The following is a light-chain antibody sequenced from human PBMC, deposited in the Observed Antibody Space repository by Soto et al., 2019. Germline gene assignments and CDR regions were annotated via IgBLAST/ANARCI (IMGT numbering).Light chain of an antibody. J-gene: IGLJ1*01. V-gene: IGLV4-69*01. Sequence: QLVLTQSPSASASLGASVKLTCTLSSGHSSYAIAWHQQQPEKGPRYLMKLNSDGSHSKGDGIPDRFSGSSSGAERYLTISSLQSEDEADYYCQTFYVFGTGTKLTVL. CDR3: QTFYV. CDR1: SGHSSYA. CDR2: LNSDGSH.